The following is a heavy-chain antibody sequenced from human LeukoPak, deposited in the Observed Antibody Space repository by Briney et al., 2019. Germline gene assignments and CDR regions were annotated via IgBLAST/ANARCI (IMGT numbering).Heavy chain of an antibody. J-gene: IGHJ5*02. D-gene: IGHD5-12*01. CDR2: IYYSGST. Sequence: PSETLSLTCTVSGGSISSYYWSWIRQPPGKGLEWIGYIYYSGSTNYNPSLKSRVTISVDTSKNQFSLKLSSVTAADTAVYYCARDLVANRGGWFDPWGQGTLVTVSS. CDR3: ARDLVANRGGWFDP. V-gene: IGHV4-59*01. CDR1: GGSISSYY.